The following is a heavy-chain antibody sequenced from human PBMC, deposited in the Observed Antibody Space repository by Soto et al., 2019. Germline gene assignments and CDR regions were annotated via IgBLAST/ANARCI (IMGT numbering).Heavy chain of an antibody. D-gene: IGHD5-12*01. Sequence: SETLSLTCTVSGGSISSGGYYWSWIRQHPGKGLEWIGYIYYSGSTYYNPSLKSRVTISVDTSKNQFSVKLSSVTAADTAVDYCARGGYSGYDYYYYYYGMDVWGQGTTVTVSS. CDR2: IYYSGST. CDR1: GGSISSGGYY. CDR3: ARGGYSGYDYYYYYYGMDV. J-gene: IGHJ6*02. V-gene: IGHV4-31*03.